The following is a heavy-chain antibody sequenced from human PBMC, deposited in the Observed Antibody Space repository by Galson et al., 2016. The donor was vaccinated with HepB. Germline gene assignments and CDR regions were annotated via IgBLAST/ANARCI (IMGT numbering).Heavy chain of an antibody. D-gene: IGHD6-19*01. CDR3: AIEYSSGWDLDH. J-gene: IGHJ4*02. Sequence: SVKVSCKVSGYTLSELSMHWVRQAPGKGLEWVGRSDPEDGETIYAQNFQSRVTMTEDTSTDSAYMELSSLRSEDTAMYYCAIEYSSGWDLDHRGQGTLVTVSS. CDR2: SDPEDGET. V-gene: IGHV1-24*01. CDR1: GYTLSELS.